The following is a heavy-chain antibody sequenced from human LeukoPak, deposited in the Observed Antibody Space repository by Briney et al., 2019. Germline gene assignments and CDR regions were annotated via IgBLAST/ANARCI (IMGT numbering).Heavy chain of an antibody. D-gene: IGHD5-12*01. CDR2: ISYDGSNK. Sequence: GGSLRLSCAASGFTFSSYGMHWVRQAPGKGLEWVAVISYDGSNKYYADSVKGRFTISRDNSKNTLYLQMNSLRAEDTAVYYCARDGYVMSSGGYWGQGTLVTVSS. V-gene: IGHV3-30*03. J-gene: IGHJ4*02. CDR1: GFTFSSYG. CDR3: ARDGYVMSSGGY.